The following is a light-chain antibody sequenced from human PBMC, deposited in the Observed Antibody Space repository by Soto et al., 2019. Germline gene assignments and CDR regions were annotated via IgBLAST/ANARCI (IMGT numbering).Light chain of an antibody. CDR3: SSYTSSSTYV. CDR2: DVS. V-gene: IGLV2-14*01. J-gene: IGLJ1*01. CDR1: SSDVGGYNY. Sequence: QSVLTQPASVSGSPGQSITISCTGTSSDVGGYNYVSWYQQHPGRAPKLMIYDVSNRPSGVSNRFSGSKSGNTASLTISGLQADDEADYYCSSYTSSSTYVFGTGTIVTVL.